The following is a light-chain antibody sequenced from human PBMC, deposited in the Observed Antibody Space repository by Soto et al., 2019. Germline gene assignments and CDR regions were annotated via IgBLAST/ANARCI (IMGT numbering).Light chain of an antibody. V-gene: IGKV3-20*01. CDR2: GAS. J-gene: IGKJ2*01. CDR1: QSVSSTY. CDR3: QHYGNSPNP. Sequence: EVVLTQPPGTLSLSPGERATLSCRASQSVSSTYLAWYQQKPGQSPRLLIYGASSRATGIPDRFSGSGSGTDFTLTISRLEPDDFAVYYCQHYGNSPNPFGQGTKVDIK.